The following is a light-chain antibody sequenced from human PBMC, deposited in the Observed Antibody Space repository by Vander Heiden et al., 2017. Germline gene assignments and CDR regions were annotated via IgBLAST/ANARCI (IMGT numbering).Light chain of an antibody. CDR2: TNN. Sequence: QSVLTQPPSASRTPGQRVTISCSGSSSNIGKNPVNWYQQLPGTAPKLLIHTNNQRRSGVRDRFSGSKSGTSASVGISGLQSEDEAEYYCAAWDDSLSGWVFGGGTKVTVL. V-gene: IGLV1-44*01. CDR1: SSNIGKNP. J-gene: IGLJ3*02. CDR3: AAWDDSLSGWV.